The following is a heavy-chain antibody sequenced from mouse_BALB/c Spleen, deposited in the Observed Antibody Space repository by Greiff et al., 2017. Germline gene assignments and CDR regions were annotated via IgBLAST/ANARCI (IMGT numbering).Heavy chain of an antibody. J-gene: IGHJ4*01. CDR2: INPYNGGT. CDR1: GYSFTGYT. CDR3: ARYDGVYYAMDY. V-gene: IGHV1-18*01. Sequence: DVKLQESGPELVKPGASMKISCKASGYSFTGYTMNWVKQSHGKNLEWIGLINPYNGGTSYNQKFKGKATLTVDKSSSTAYMELLSLTSEDSAVYYCARYDGVYYAMDYWGQGTSVTVSS. D-gene: IGHD2-12*01.